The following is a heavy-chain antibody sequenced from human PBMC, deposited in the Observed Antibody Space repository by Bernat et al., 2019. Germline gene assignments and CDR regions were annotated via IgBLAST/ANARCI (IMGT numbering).Heavy chain of an antibody. J-gene: IGHJ2*01. Sequence: QLQLQESGPGLVKPSETLSLTCTVSGGSISSSSYYWGWIRQPPGKGLEWIGSIYYSGSTYYNPSLKSRVTIPVDTSKNQFSLKLSSVTAADTAVYYCARRNIVVVPAVSKDWYFDLWGRGTLVTVSS. D-gene: IGHD2-2*01. V-gene: IGHV4-39*01. CDR2: IYYSGST. CDR1: GGSISSSSYY. CDR3: ARRNIVVVPAVSKDWYFDL.